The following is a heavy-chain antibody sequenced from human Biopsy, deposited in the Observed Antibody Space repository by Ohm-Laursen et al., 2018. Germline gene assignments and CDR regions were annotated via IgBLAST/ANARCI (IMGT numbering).Heavy chain of an antibody. D-gene: IGHD1-1*01. V-gene: IGHV1-24*01. J-gene: IGHJ4*02. CDR1: GYTLTALS. CDR3: AADINVWNVNY. Sequence: SVKVSCKVSGYTLTALSMHWVRQAPGRGLEWMGGFAPENGKTIYAQKFQGRITMTEDTSTDTAYMELSSLRSEDTAVYYCAADINVWNVNYWGQGILVTVSS. CDR2: FAPENGKT.